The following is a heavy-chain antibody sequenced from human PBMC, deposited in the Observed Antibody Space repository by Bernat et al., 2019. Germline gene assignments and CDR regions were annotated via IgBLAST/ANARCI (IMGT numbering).Heavy chain of an antibody. CDR3: ARDSDPTSLGYCTGGVCYLLDY. Sequence: QVQLVESGGGVVQPGRSLRLSCAASGFTFSSYGMHWVRQAPGKGLEWVAVIWYDGSNKYYADSVKGRFTISRDNSKNTLYLQMNSLRAEDTAVYYCARDSDPTSLGYCTGGVCYLLDYWGQGTLVTVSS. CDR1: GFTFSSYG. CDR2: IWYDGSNK. J-gene: IGHJ4*02. D-gene: IGHD2-8*02. V-gene: IGHV3-33*01.